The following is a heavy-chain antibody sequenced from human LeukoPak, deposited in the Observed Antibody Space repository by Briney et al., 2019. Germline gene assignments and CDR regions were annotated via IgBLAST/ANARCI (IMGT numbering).Heavy chain of an antibody. D-gene: IGHD2-2*01. CDR3: ARGAFDDIVVVPAALGAFDI. V-gene: IGHV4-34*01. Sequence: PSETLSLTCAVYGGSFSGYYWSWIRQPPGKGLEWIGEINHSGSTNYNPSLKSRVTISVDTSKNQFSLKLSSVTAADTAVYYCARGAFDDIVVVPAALGAFDIWGQGTMVTVSS. CDR2: INHSGST. CDR1: GGSFSGYY. J-gene: IGHJ3*02.